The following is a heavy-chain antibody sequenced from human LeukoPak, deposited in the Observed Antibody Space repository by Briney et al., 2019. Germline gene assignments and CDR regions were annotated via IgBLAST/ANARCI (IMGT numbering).Heavy chain of an antibody. V-gene: IGHV1-18*01. CDR1: GYTFTHHG. CDR3: ARDPSNSSGYHAHFDS. CDR2: ISCYNSDT. J-gene: IGHJ4*02. D-gene: IGHD3-22*01. Sequence: GASVNVSFKSSGYTFTHHGISWVRQAPGPGLEWMGWISCYNSDTIYAQNVQGRVTMTTDASTRTVYIEVRYLGSDDTAMYYCARDPSNSSGYHAHFDSWGQGTLITVSS.